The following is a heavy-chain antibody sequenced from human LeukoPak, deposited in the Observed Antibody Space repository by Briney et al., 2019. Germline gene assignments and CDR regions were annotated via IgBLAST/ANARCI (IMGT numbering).Heavy chain of an antibody. Sequence: SETLSLTCAVSGGSISSSNWWSWVRQPPGKGLEWIGEIYHSGSTNYNPSLKSRVTISVDKSKNQFSLKLSSVTAADTAVYYCARGGWLANYYYYYMDVWGKGTTVTVSS. CDR2: IYHSGST. D-gene: IGHD6-19*01. J-gene: IGHJ6*03. CDR1: GGSISSSNW. V-gene: IGHV4-4*02. CDR3: ARGGWLANYYYYYMDV.